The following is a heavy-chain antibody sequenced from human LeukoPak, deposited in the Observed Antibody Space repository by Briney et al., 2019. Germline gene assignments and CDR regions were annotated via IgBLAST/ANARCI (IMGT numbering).Heavy chain of an antibody. D-gene: IGHD2-21*02. Sequence: GGSLRLSCTASGFTFSSYWMTWVRQAPGKGLEWVANIKQDGSEKYYVDSVKGRFTISRDNAKNSLYLQMDSLRPEDTAVYYCARDPVVTAKCWGQGTLVTVSS. CDR2: IKQDGSEK. CDR3: ARDPVVTAKC. J-gene: IGHJ4*02. CDR1: GFTFSSYW. V-gene: IGHV3-7*01.